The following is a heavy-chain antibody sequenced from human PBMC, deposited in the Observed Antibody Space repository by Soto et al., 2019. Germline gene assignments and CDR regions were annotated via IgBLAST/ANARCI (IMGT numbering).Heavy chain of an antibody. Sequence: QVQLVESGGGVVQPGRSLRLSCAASGFTFSSYGMHWVRQAPGKGLEWVAVIWYDGSNKYYGDSVKGRFTISRDNSRNTLYLQMNSLRAEDTAVYYCARDYSTMTDNDAFDIWGQGAMVTVSS. CDR2: IWYDGSNK. CDR3: ARDYSTMTDNDAFDI. CDR1: GFTFSSYG. V-gene: IGHV3-33*01. J-gene: IGHJ3*02. D-gene: IGHD4-17*01.